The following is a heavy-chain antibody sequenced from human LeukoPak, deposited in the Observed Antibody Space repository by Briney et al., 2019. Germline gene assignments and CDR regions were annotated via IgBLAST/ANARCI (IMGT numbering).Heavy chain of an antibody. V-gene: IGHV1-69*04. CDR3: ARDSSSIAARPDYYYYGMDV. CDR2: IIPIFGIA. CDR1: GGTFSSYA. J-gene: IGHJ6*02. Sequence: SVKVSWKASGGTFSSYAISWVRQAPGQGLEWMGRIIPIFGIANYAQKFQGRVTITADKSTSTAYMELSSLRSEDTAVYYCARDSSSIAARPDYYYYGMDVWGQGTTVTVSS. D-gene: IGHD6-6*01.